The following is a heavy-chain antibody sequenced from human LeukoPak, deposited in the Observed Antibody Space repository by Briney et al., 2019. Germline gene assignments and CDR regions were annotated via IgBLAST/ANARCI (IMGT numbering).Heavy chain of an antibody. J-gene: IGHJ4*02. Sequence: SETLSLTCTVSGYSISSGYYWGWIRQPPGKGLEWIGSIYYSGSTYYNASLKSRVTISVDTSKNQFSLKLSSVTAADTAVYYCARLDYGDSNFDYWGQGTLVTVSS. V-gene: IGHV4-38-2*02. CDR2: IYYSGST. CDR3: ARLDYGDSNFDY. D-gene: IGHD4/OR15-4a*01. CDR1: GYSISSGYY.